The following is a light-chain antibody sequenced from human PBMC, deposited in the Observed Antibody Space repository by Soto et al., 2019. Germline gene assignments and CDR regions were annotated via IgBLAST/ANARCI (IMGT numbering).Light chain of an antibody. CDR2: DVS. J-gene: IGLJ1*01. CDR1: SSDVGGYNY. V-gene: IGLV2-14*03. CDR3: SSYTTRNTRHIV. Sequence: HSVLTQPASVSGSPGQSITISCTGTSSDVGGYNYVSWYQHHPGKAPKLMIYDVSNRPSGVSNRFSGSKSGNTASLTISGLQPEDEADYYCSSYTTRNTRHIVLGTGTKVSVL.